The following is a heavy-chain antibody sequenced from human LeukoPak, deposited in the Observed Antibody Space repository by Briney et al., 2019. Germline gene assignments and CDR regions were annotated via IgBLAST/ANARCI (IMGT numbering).Heavy chain of an antibody. V-gene: IGHV4-39*07. CDR2: IYYSGST. Sequence: PSETLSLTCTVSGGSISSSSYYWGWIRQPPGKGLEWIGSIYYSGSTYYNPSLKSRVTISVDTSKNQFSLKLSSVTAADTAVYYCARELYTSLTGTPGAVDYWGQGTLVTVSS. CDR3: ARELYTSLTGTPGAVDY. J-gene: IGHJ4*02. CDR1: GGSISSSSYY. D-gene: IGHD1-7*01.